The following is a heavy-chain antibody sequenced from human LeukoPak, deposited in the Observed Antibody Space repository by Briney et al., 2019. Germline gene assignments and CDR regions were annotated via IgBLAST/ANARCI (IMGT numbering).Heavy chain of an antibody. J-gene: IGHJ4*02. Sequence: ASVTVSCKPSGYTFTDYYLHWIRQAPGQGLEWLGWINPSSGGTNYALKFKNWVTLTRDTSIGTAYVEVTRLRSDDTAVYFCARGLGPGDYFDYWGQGSLVTVSS. V-gene: IGHV1-2*04. D-gene: IGHD7-27*01. CDR3: ARGLGPGDYFDY. CDR2: INPSSGGT. CDR1: GYTFTDYY.